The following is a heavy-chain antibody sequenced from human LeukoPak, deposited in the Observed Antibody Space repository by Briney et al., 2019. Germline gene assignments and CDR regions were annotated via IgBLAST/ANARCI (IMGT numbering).Heavy chain of an antibody. Sequence: ASVKVSCKASGYTFTSYSINWVRQAPGQGLEWMGWISTYNGNTNYAQKLQGRVTMTTDTSTSTAYMELRSLRSDDTAVYYCAKDLGGEGSSSFEIGGEGPLVTVSS. CDR2: ISTYNGNT. CDR1: GYTFTSYS. J-gene: IGHJ4*02. D-gene: IGHD6-6*01. V-gene: IGHV1-18*01. CDR3: AKDLGGEGSSSFEI.